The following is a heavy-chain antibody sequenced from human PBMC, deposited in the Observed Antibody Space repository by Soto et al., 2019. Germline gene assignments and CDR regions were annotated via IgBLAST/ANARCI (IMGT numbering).Heavy chain of an antibody. CDR1: GGSISSSSYY. J-gene: IGHJ4*02. D-gene: IGHD2-15*01. CDR3: ARHRDCSGGSCYFYYFDY. CDR2: IYYSGST. V-gene: IGHV4-39*01. Sequence: QLQLQESGPGLVKPSETLSLTCTVSGGSISSSSYYWGWIRQPPGKVLEWIGSIYYSGSTYYNPSRKSRVTITVDTSKNQFSLKLSSVTAADTAVYYCARHRDCSGGSCYFYYFDYWGQGTLVTVSS.